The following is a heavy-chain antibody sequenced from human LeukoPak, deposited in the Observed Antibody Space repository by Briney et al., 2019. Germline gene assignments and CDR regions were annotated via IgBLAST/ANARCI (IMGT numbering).Heavy chain of an antibody. CDR3: ARNYGDYTRTVDV. V-gene: IGHV4-39*01. D-gene: IGHD4-17*01. CDR2: IYYSGST. Sequence: SETLSLTCTVSGGSISSYYWSWIRQPPGKGLEWIGSIYYSGSTYYNPSLKSRVTISVDTSKNQFSLKLSSVTAADTAVYYCARNYGDYTRTVDVWGKGTTVTISS. J-gene: IGHJ6*04. CDR1: GGSISSYY.